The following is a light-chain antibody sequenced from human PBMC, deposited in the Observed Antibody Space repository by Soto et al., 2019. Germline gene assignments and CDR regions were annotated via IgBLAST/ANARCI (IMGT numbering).Light chain of an antibody. V-gene: IGKV3-20*01. CDR2: GAS. Sequence: EIVLTQSSGTLSLSPGERATLSCRASQSVSSSYLVWYQQKPGQAPRLLIYGASSRATGIPDRFSGSGSGTDFTLTISRLEPEDFAVYYCQQYGSSPKTFGQGTKLEIK. CDR3: QQYGSSPKT. CDR1: QSVSSSY. J-gene: IGKJ2*01.